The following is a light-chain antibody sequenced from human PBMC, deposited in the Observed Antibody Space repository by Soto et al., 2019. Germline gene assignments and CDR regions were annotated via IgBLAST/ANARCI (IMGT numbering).Light chain of an antibody. J-gene: IGLJ2*01. CDR3: SSCISSSTLHVV. Sequence: QSVLTQPASVSGSPGQSITISCSGTSSDVGGYNYVSWYQQHPRKAPKLMIYEVSNRPSGVSNRFSGSKSGNTASLTISGLQAEDEADYYCSSCISSSTLHVVFGGGTKLTVL. CDR1: SSDVGGYNY. CDR2: EVS. V-gene: IGLV2-14*01.